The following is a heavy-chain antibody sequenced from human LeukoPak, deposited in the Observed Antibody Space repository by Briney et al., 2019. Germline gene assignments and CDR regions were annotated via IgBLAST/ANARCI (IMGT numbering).Heavy chain of an antibody. Sequence: GASVKVSCKASGYTFTSYYMHWVRQAPGQGLEWMGIINTSGGSTSYAQKFQGRVTMTRDTSTSTVYMELSSLRSEDTAVYYCARVSSRPYGSGTHGTMDVWGKGTTVTISS. CDR1: GYTFTSYY. CDR3: ARVSSRPYGSGTHGTMDV. V-gene: IGHV1-46*01. D-gene: IGHD3-10*01. CDR2: INTSGGST. J-gene: IGHJ6*03.